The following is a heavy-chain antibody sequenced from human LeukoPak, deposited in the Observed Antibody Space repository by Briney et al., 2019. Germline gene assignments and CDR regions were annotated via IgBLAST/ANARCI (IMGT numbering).Heavy chain of an antibody. CDR3: ARGVDYYDSSGYPEDY. Sequence: ASVKVSCKASGYTFTSYAMNWVRQAPGQGLEWMGWINTNTGNPTYAQGFTGRFVFSLDTSVSTAYLQISSLKAEDTAVYYCARGVDYYDSSGYPEDYWGQGTLVTVSS. CDR1: GYTFTSYA. CDR2: INTNTGNP. V-gene: IGHV7-4-1*02. D-gene: IGHD3-22*01. J-gene: IGHJ4*02.